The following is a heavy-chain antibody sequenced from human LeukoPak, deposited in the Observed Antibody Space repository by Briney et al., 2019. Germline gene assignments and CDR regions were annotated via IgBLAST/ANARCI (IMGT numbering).Heavy chain of an antibody. Sequence: PGGSLRLSCAASGFTFSSYEMNWVRQAPGKGLEWVSYISSSSSYIYYADSVKGRFTISRDNAKNSLYLQMNSLRAEDTAVYYCARDRTRYYYDSSGYPDFDYWGQGTLVTVSS. CDR1: GFTFSSYE. CDR2: ISSSSSYI. V-gene: IGHV3-21*05. CDR3: ARDRTRYYYDSSGYPDFDY. J-gene: IGHJ4*02. D-gene: IGHD3-22*01.